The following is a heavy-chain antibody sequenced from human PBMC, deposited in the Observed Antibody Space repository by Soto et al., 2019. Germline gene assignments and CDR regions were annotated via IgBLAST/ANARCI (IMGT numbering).Heavy chain of an antibody. J-gene: IGHJ5*02. D-gene: IGHD2-21*02. Sequence: SVKVSCKASGGRFSSYAISWVRQAPAQGLEWMGGSITIFGPANDAQKFQGRVTITAHESTSTAYMERSSLRSEDTAVYYCARERGSSLAYLGGDCGENWFDPWGQGTLVTVSS. CDR2: SITIFGPA. V-gene: IGHV1-69*13. CDR1: GGRFSSYA. CDR3: ARERGSSLAYLGGDCGENWFDP.